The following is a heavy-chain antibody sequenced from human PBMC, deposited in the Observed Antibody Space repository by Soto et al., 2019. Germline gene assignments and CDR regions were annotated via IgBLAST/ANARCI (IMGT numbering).Heavy chain of an antibody. CDR2: LYSGGST. J-gene: IGHJ4*02. V-gene: IGHV3-53*02. Sequence: EVQLVETGGGLIQPGGSLRLSCAASGFTVSSNYMRWVRQAPGKGLEWVSALYSGGSTYYADSVKGRFTISRDNSKNTLYLQMNSLRAEDTAVYYCARDTIPWGSDYWGQGTLVTVSS. CDR1: GFTVSSNY. CDR3: ARDTIPWGSDY. D-gene: IGHD2-2*02.